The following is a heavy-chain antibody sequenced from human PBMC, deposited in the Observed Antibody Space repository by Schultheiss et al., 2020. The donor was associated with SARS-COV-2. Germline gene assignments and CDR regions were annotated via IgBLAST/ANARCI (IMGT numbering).Heavy chain of an antibody. Sequence: GGSLRLSCAASGFTFSSYSMNWVRQAPGKGLEWVSSISSSSSYIYYADSVKGRFTISRDNAKNSLYLQMNSLRAEDTAVYYCARDPSIAEPFNYGMDVWGQGTTVTVSS. CDR3: ARDPSIAEPFNYGMDV. D-gene: IGHD6-6*01. J-gene: IGHJ6*02. CDR2: ISSSSSYI. V-gene: IGHV3-21*01. CDR1: GFTFSSYS.